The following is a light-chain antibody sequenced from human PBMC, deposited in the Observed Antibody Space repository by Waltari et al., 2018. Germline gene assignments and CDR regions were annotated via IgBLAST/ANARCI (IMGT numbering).Light chain of an antibody. V-gene: IGKV3-15*01. Sequence: EIVMTQSPAPLSVSPGESVTLSCRASQSGSSNVAWYQQKPGQAPMLLIYGAPLRATGIPARFSARGYGTEFTLTISSLQSEDFAVYYCQQYNNWPPYTFGQGTKVEIK. CDR1: QSGSSN. CDR3: QQYNNWPPYT. CDR2: GAP. J-gene: IGKJ2*01.